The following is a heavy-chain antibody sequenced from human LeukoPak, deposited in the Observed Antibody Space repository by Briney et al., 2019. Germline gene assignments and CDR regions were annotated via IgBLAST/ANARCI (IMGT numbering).Heavy chain of an antibody. J-gene: IGHJ6*02. V-gene: IGHV4-39*01. D-gene: IGHD5-12*01. Sequence: SETLSLTCTVSGGSISSSSYYWGWIRQPPGKGLEWIGSIYYSGSTYYNPSLKSRVTISVDTSKNQFSLKLSSVTAADTAVYYCARLGSVEMATIRYYYYYGMDVWGRGTTVTVSS. CDR1: GGSISSSSYY. CDR3: ARLGSVEMATIRYYYYYGMDV. CDR2: IYYSGST.